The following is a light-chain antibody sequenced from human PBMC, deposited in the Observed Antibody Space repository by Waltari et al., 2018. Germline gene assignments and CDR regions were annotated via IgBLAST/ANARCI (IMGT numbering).Light chain of an antibody. V-gene: IGKV1-39*01. CDR1: QSLSSY. J-gene: IGKJ3*01. CDR2: AAS. CDR3: QQSYSTPFT. Sequence: DIQMTQSPSSLSASVGDRVTITCRASQSLSSYLNWYQQKPGKAPKRLSYAASRLQSGVPSRFSGSGSGTDFTLTISSLQPEDFATYYCQQSYSTPFTFGPGTKVDIK.